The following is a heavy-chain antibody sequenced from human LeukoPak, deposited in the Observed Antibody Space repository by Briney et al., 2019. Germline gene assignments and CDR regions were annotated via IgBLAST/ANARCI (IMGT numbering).Heavy chain of an antibody. CDR2: MNPNSGNT. V-gene: IGHV1-8*03. D-gene: IGHD2-2*01. CDR1: GYTFTSYD. J-gene: IGHJ5*02. Sequence: ASVKVSCKASGYTFTSYDINWVRQATGQGLEWMGWMNPNSGNTGYAQKFQGRVTITRNSSISTAYMELSSLRSEDTAVYYCARGVGYCSSTSCKLGWFDPWGQGTLVTVSS. CDR3: ARGVGYCSSTSCKLGWFDP.